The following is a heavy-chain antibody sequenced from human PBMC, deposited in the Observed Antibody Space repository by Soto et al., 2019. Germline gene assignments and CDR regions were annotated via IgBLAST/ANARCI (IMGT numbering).Heavy chain of an antibody. CDR1: GYTLTELS. V-gene: IGHV1-24*01. CDR3: ATWGQVLAAMTYKDYYYYYMDV. D-gene: IGHD2-2*01. J-gene: IGHJ6*03. Sequence: ASVKVSCKVSGYTLTELSMHWVRQAPGKGLEWMGGFDPEDGETIYAQKFQGRVTMTEDTSTDTAYMELSSLRSEDTAVYYCATWGQVLAAMTYKDYYYYYMDVWGKGTTVTVSS. CDR2: FDPEDGET.